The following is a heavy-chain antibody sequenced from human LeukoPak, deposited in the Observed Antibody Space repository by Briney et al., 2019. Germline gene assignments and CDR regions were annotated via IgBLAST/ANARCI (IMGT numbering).Heavy chain of an antibody. CDR1: GGSISPYY. CDR2: ISYSGST. Sequence: SETLSLTCSVSGGSISPYYWSWIRQSPGKGLEWIGYISYSGSTSYNPSLRSRVTISVDTSKNQLSLKLSSVAAADTAVYYCARRGMAARGTIGDFDIGGQGTMVTVSS. CDR3: ARRGMAARGTIGDFDI. J-gene: IGHJ3*02. V-gene: IGHV4-59*08. D-gene: IGHD2-2*01.